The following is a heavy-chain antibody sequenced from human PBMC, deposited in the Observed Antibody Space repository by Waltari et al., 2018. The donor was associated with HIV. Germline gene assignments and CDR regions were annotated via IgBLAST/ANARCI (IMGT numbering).Heavy chain of an antibody. CDR2: MNGDGRTR. CDR3: ARASHYFVVSTFDGDYYFDL. J-gene: IGHJ4*02. Sequence: QLVESGGGSIKTGGSLRFSCAASGFSVRNHWMDWVRQVPGKGLVWGGVMNGDGRTRNDAEAVNGRFVIARDNDRNTVYLQLNSLRVDDTAVYCCARASHYFVVSTFDGDYYFDLWGRGTRVAVSS. CDR1: GFSVRNHW. D-gene: IGHD2-15*01. V-gene: IGHV3-74*01.